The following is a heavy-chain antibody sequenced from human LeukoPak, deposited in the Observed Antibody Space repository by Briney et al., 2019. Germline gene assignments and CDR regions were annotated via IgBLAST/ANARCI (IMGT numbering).Heavy chain of an antibody. D-gene: IGHD4-23*01. V-gene: IGHV3-21*01. CDR3: AREYYGGNSGLYAFDI. CDR2: ISSSSSYI. J-gene: IGHJ3*02. CDR1: GFTFSSYS. Sequence: KPGGSLRLSCAASGFTFSSYSMNWVRQAPGKGLEWVSSISSSSSYIYYADSVKGRFTISRDNAKNSLYLQMNSLRAENTAVYYCAREYYGGNSGLYAFDIWGQGTMVTVSS.